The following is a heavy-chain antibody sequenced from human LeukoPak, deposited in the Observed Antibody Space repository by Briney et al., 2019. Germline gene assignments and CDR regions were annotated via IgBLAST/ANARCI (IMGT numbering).Heavy chain of an antibody. J-gene: IGHJ4*02. CDR3: ARVVAYCTRTSCFDY. D-gene: IGHD2-2*01. Sequence: ASVKVSCKASGYTFTSYGISWVRQAPGHGLEWMGWISAYNGNADYAQNLQGRVTMTTDTSTSTAYMERRRLRSDDTAVYFCARVVAYCTRTSCFDYWGQGTLVTVSS. V-gene: IGHV1-18*01. CDR1: GYTFTSYG. CDR2: ISAYNGNA.